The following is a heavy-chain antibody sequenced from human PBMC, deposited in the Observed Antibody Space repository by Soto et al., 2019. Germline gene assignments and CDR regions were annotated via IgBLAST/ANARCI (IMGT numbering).Heavy chain of an antibody. CDR2: IIPIFGTA. J-gene: IGHJ3*02. CDR3: ARDTPGDCSGGSCYQAMNAFDI. CDR1: GGTFSSYA. Sequence: QVQLVQSGAEVKKPGSSVKVSCKASGGTFSSYAISWVRQAPGQGLEWMGGIIPIFGTANYAQKFQGRVKITADESTSTAYMELSSLRSEDTAVYYCARDTPGDCSGGSCYQAMNAFDIWGQGTMVTVSS. D-gene: IGHD2-15*01. V-gene: IGHV1-69*01.